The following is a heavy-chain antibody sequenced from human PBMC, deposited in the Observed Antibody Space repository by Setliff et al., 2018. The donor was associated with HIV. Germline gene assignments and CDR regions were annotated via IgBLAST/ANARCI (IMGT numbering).Heavy chain of an antibody. CDR3: AGGLVSQKVPFDP. D-gene: IGHD1-1*01. CDR1: GYSLSIYA. V-gene: IGHV1-18*01. J-gene: IGHJ5*02. Sequence: ASVKVSCKASGYSLSIYAISWVRQAPGQGLEWMGWIDSNNGNRNFAQKFQGRVTITTDESTSTAYMELSSLGSEDTAVYYCAGGLVSQKVPFDPWGQGTLVTVSS. CDR2: IDSNNGNR.